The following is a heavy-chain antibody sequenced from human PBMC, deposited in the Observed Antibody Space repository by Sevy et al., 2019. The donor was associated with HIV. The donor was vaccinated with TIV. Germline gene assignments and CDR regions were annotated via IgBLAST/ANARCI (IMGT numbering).Heavy chain of an antibody. Sequence: GGSLRLSCAASGFTFSSYSMNWVRQAPGKGLEWVSSISSSSSYIYYADSVKGRFTISRDNAKNSLYLQMNSLRAEDTAVYYCATDGGVTMVRGVIITGRPFDYWGQGILVTVSS. CDR2: ISSSSSYI. D-gene: IGHD3-10*01. CDR3: ATDGGVTMVRGVIITGRPFDY. CDR1: GFTFSSYS. V-gene: IGHV3-21*01. J-gene: IGHJ4*02.